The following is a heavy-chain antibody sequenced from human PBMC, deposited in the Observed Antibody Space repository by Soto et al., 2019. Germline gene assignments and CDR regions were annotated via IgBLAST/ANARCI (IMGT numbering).Heavy chain of an antibody. CDR1: GFSLSNARMG. CDR2: IFSNDEK. Sequence: QVTLKESGPVLVKPTETLTLTCTVSGFSLSNARMGVSWIRQPPGKALEWLAHIFSNDEKSYSTSLKSRLTIXTXTXXSQVVLTMTNMDPVDTATYYCARIRAAVAGDYIDYWGQGTLVTVSS. J-gene: IGHJ4*02. V-gene: IGHV2-26*01. CDR3: ARIRAAVAGDYIDY. D-gene: IGHD6-19*01.